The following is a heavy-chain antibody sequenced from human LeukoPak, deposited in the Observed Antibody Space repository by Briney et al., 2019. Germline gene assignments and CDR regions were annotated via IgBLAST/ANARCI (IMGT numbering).Heavy chain of an antibody. CDR2: ISGSAGST. CDR1: GFTFSSYA. D-gene: IGHD3-9*01. Sequence: GGSLRLSCAASGFTFSSYAMSWVRQAPGKGLEWVSAISGSAGSTYYADSVKGRFTISRDNSKNTLYLQMSSLRAEDTAVYYCAKGADILTSYYTIDYWGQGTLVTVS. CDR3: AKGADILTSYYTIDY. J-gene: IGHJ4*02. V-gene: IGHV3-23*01.